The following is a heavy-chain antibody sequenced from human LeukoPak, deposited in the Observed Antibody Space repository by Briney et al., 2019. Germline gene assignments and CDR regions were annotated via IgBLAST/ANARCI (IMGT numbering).Heavy chain of an antibody. CDR1: GGSISSGSYY. V-gene: IGHV4-61*02. J-gene: IGHJ4*02. D-gene: IGHD1-26*01. CDR2: IYTSGST. Sequence: SETLSLTCTVSGGSISSGSYYWSWIRQPAGKGLEWIGRIYTSGSTNYNPSLKSRVTISVDTSKNQFSLKLSSVTAADTAVYYCARSKSGAPDYWGQGTLVTVSS. CDR3: ARSKSGAPDY.